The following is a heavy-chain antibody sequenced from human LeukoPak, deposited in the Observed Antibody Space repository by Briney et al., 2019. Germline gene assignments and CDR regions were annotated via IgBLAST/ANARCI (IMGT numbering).Heavy chain of an antibody. J-gene: IGHJ4*02. Sequence: PSETLSLTCAVSGYSISSGYYWGWIRQPPGKGLEWIGSIYHSGSTYYNPSLKSRVTISVDTSKNQFSLKLSSGTAADTAVYYCARHKKINVNFDYWGQGTLVTVSS. CDR3: ARHKKINVNFDY. V-gene: IGHV4-38-2*01. CDR2: IYHSGST. CDR1: GYSISSGYY.